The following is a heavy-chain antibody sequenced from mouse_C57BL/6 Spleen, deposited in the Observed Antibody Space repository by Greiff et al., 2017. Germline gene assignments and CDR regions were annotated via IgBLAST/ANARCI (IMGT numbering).Heavy chain of an antibody. J-gene: IGHJ4*01. V-gene: IGHV5-6*01. Sequence: VQLKESGGDLVKPGGSLKLSCAASGFTFSSYGMSWVRQTPDKRLEWVATISSGGSYTYYPDSVKGRFTISRDNAKNTLYLQMSSLKSEDTAMYYCARLTGTSAMDYWGQGTSVTVSS. CDR3: ARLTGTSAMDY. CDR2: ISSGGSYT. CDR1: GFTFSSYG. D-gene: IGHD4-1*01.